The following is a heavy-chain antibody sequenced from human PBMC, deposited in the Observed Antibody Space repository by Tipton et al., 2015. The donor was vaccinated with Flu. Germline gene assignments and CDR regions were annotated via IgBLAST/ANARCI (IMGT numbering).Heavy chain of an antibody. CDR2: INQSGST. V-gene: IGHV4-34*01. J-gene: IGHJ2*01. Sequence: GLVKPSETLSLTCAVYGGSFNGYFWNWIRQAPGKGLEWIGEINQSGSTNYNPSLKSRVTVSLDTSKTQFSLKLSSVTAADAAVYYCASVKRGYNYPSYFYFDLWGRGTLVTVSS. D-gene: IGHD5-18*01. CDR3: ASVKRGYNYPSYFYFDL. CDR1: GGSFNGYF.